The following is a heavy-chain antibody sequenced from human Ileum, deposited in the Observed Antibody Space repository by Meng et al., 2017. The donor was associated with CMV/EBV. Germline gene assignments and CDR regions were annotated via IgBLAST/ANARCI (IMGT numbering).Heavy chain of an antibody. D-gene: IGHD6-19*01. CDR3: ATPVSSGPNYYGMDV. CDR1: GYSFTSFW. Sequence: KVSCKGSGYSFTSFWIGWVRQMPGKGLEWMGIIYPGDSNTRYSPSFQGPVTISADKSISTAYLQWSSLKASDTAMYYCATPVSSGPNYYGMDVWGQGTTVTGSS. J-gene: IGHJ6*02. CDR2: IYPGDSNT. V-gene: IGHV5-51*01.